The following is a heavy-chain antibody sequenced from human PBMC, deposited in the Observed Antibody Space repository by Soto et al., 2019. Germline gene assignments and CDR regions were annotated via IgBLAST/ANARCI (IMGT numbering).Heavy chain of an antibody. CDR2: INPSGGIT. CDR1: GFTFTSYF. CDR3: ARDPARQNWGPVFDY. D-gene: IGHD7-27*01. Sequence: QVQLVQSGAEVKKPGASVKISCKTSGFTFTSYFNHWVRQAPGQGLEWMGMINPSGGITSFAQKFQGRVTMTRDTSTSTVYMELSDLRSEDTAVYYFARDPARQNWGPVFDYWGQGTLVTVSS. V-gene: IGHV1-46*01. J-gene: IGHJ4*02.